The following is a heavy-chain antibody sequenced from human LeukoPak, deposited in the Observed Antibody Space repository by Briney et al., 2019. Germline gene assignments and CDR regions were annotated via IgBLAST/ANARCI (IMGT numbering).Heavy chain of an antibody. CDR1: GYTFTSYD. V-gene: IGHV1-8*03. CDR3: ARVITHFNWFDP. J-gene: IGHJ5*02. Sequence: APVKVSCKASGYTFTSYDINWVRQATGQGLEWMGWMNPNSGNTGYAQKFQGRVTITRNTSISTAYMELSSLRSEDTAVYYCARVITHFNWFDPWGQGTLVTVSS. D-gene: IGHD1-20*01. CDR2: MNPNSGNT.